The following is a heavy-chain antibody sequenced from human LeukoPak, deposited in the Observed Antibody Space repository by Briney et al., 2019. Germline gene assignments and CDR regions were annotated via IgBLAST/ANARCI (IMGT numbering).Heavy chain of an antibody. V-gene: IGHV1-46*01. D-gene: IGHD5-24*01. CDR2: INPNGGST. CDR3: ARGIGNGYRLFDY. Sequence: ASVKVSCKASGYTFTSYFMHWVRQAPGQGREWMGIINPNGGSTRYAQKFQGRVTMTRDTSTSTVFIELSSLRSEDTAVYYCARGIGNGYRLFDYWGQGTLVTVST. J-gene: IGHJ4*02. CDR1: GYTFTSYF.